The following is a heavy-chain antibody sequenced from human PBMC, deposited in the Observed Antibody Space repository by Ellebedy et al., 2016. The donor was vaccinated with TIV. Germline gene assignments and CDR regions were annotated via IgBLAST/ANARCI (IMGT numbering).Heavy chain of an antibody. Sequence: GESLKISCAASGFTFSTYTIQWVRQAPGMGLEWVSFFSATSSAMYYADSVKGRFTISRDNAKNLLYLHMNSLGDEDTAVYYCTRGSNSAIFSWGQGTLVTVSS. J-gene: IGHJ5*02. CDR2: FSATSSAM. CDR3: TRGSNSAIFS. V-gene: IGHV3-48*02. D-gene: IGHD2-2*01. CDR1: GFTFSTYT.